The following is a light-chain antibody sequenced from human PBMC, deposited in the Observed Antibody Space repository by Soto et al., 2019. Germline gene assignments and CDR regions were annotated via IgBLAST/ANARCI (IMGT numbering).Light chain of an antibody. CDR1: QSVSNN. J-gene: IGKJ3*01. CDR2: GAS. CDR3: QHYNNWPSFT. V-gene: IGKV3-15*01. Sequence: EIVMTQSPATLSVSPGEGATLSCRASQSVSNNLAWYQQQPGQPPRLLIYGASTRAFGIPARFSGSGSGTDFSLTISRLQAEDFAVYYCQHYNNWPSFTFGPGTRVDI.